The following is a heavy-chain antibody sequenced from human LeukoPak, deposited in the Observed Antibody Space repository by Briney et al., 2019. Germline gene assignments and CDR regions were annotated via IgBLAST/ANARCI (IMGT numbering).Heavy chain of an antibody. CDR1: GITFSNYA. CDR2: ISGSAHKI. V-gene: IGHV3-23*01. J-gene: IGHJ4*02. CDR3: AGRPTGYSSGYIH. D-gene: IGHD5-18*01. Sequence: GGSLRLSCVASGITFSNYAVSWVRQAPEKGLDWVSVISGSAHKIRYADSVKGRFTISRDNSEDIVYLQMNNLRVEDTAVYYCAGRPTGYSSGYIHWGQGTLVTVSS.